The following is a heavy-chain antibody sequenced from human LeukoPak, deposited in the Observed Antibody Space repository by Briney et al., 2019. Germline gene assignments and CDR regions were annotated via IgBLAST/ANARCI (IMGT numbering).Heavy chain of an antibody. CDR2: ISSSSSTI. CDR1: GFTFSSYS. D-gene: IGHD3-3*01. J-gene: IGHJ4*02. CDR3: ARARSGYYRYYFDY. V-gene: IGHV3-48*01. Sequence: GSLRLSCAASGFTFSSYSMNWVRQAPGKGLEWVSYISSSSSTIYYADSVKGRFTISRDNAKNSLYLQMNSLRAEDTAVYYCARARSGYYRYYFDYWGQGTLVTVSS.